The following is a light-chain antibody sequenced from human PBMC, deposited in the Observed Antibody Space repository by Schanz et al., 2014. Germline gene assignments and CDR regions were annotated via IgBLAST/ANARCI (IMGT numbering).Light chain of an antibody. CDR1: QTVYNNY. V-gene: IGKV3-20*01. Sequence: EIVLTQSPGPLSLSPGDGATLACRASQTVYNNYLAWYQQKIGQAPRLLMYHAATRATGIPDRFSASGSGTEFTLTINRVEPEDFAVYYCQQYGSSPNAFGQGTKLEIK. J-gene: IGKJ2*01. CDR3: QQYGSSPNA. CDR2: HAA.